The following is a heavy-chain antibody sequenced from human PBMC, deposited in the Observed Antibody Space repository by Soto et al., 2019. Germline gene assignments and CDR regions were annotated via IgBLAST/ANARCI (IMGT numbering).Heavy chain of an antibody. CDR2: NSSSSSYT. CDR3: ARDRVAAAENWFDP. D-gene: IGHD6-13*01. V-gene: IGHV3-11*06. J-gene: IGHJ5*02. Sequence: QVQLVESGGGLVKPGGSLRLSCAASGFTFSDYYMSWIRQAPGKGLEWVSYNSSSSSYTNYADSVKGRFTISRDNAKNSLYLQMNSLRAEDTAVYYCARDRVAAAENWFDPWGQGTLVTVSS. CDR1: GFTFSDYY.